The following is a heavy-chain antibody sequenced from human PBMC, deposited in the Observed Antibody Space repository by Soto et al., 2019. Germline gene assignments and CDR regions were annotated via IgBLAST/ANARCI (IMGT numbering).Heavy chain of an antibody. CDR3: ARDLMIPRAYGTGLDY. Sequence: QVQLVESGGGVVQPGRSLRLSCAASGFTFRNFGMHWVRQAPGKGLEWVAVIFDDGSKKYYVESVKGRFTISRDDSQNTLDLQMDSLSPEDTAVYYCARDLMIPRAYGTGLDYWGQGTLVTVSS. J-gene: IGHJ4*02. CDR1: GFTFRNFG. V-gene: IGHV3-33*01. D-gene: IGHD3-16*01. CDR2: IFDDGSKK.